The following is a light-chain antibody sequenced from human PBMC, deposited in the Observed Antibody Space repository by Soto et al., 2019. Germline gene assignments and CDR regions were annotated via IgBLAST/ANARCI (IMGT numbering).Light chain of an antibody. J-gene: IGKJ2*03. CDR1: QSVSTW. Sequence: DIPMTQSPSTLSASVGDRVNITCRARQSVSTWLAWYQQKTVKAPKVMIYKASTLESGVPSRFSASGLGTEFTLTIICLQPDDFATYYCQQYNRYVYSFGGGTKLEI. V-gene: IGKV1-5*03. CDR3: QQYNRYVYS. CDR2: KAS.